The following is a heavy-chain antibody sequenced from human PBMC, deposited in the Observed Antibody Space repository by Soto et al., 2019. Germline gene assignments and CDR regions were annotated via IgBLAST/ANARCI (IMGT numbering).Heavy chain of an antibody. J-gene: IGHJ2*01. D-gene: IGHD1-20*01. Sequence: AGGSLRLSCAASGFTFSSYGMHWVRQAPGKGLEWVAVISYDGSNKYYADSVKGRFTISRDNSKNTLYLQMNSLRAEDTAVYYCAKEPRIRLPDWYFDLWGRGTLVTVSS. V-gene: IGHV3-30*18. CDR1: GFTFSSYG. CDR2: ISYDGSNK. CDR3: AKEPRIRLPDWYFDL.